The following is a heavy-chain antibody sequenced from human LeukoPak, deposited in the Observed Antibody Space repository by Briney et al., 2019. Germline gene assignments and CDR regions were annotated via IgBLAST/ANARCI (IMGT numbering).Heavy chain of an antibody. D-gene: IGHD3-10*01. Sequence: GGSLRLSCAASGFTVSSNYMSWVRQAPGKGLEWVSVIYSGGSTYYADSVKGRFTISRDNSKNTLYLQMNSLRAEDTAVYYCARSRYGSGSPIYYYGMDVWGQGTTVTVPS. CDR1: GFTVSSNY. CDR3: ARSRYGSGSPIYYYGMDV. J-gene: IGHJ6*02. V-gene: IGHV3-66*01. CDR2: IYSGGST.